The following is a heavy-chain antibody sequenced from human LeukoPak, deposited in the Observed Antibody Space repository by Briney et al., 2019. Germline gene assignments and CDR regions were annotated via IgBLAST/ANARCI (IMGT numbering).Heavy chain of an antibody. CDR2: ISSSSINI. CDR3: ARAVLRTYGRSTAVYFDY. V-gene: IGHV3-11*01. D-gene: IGHD3-10*01. J-gene: IGHJ4*02. Sequence: GRSLRPSCAASGFTLSDYYTTWIRQAPGQGLGWGSYISSSSINIYYAASLKGRFTISRDNAQNSRYLQINSLRADDTPVYYCARAVLRTYGRSTAVYFDYWGQGTLVTVSS. CDR1: GFTLSDYY.